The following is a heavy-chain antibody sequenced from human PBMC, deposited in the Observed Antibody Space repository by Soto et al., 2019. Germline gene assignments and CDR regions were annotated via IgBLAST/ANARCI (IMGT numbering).Heavy chain of an antibody. J-gene: IGHJ6*02. CDR2: IYRSGAT. CDR1: GFTVSSNY. V-gene: IGHV3-53*01. Sequence: WGSLRLSCAASGFTVSSNYLSWVRQAPGKGLEWVSVIYRSGATYYPDSVRGRFTASRDYSHNTLYLQMDSLRAEDTAVYYCARDSGMIRGSYGVDVWGPGTTVTV. D-gene: IGHD3-10*01. CDR3: ARDSGMIRGSYGVDV.